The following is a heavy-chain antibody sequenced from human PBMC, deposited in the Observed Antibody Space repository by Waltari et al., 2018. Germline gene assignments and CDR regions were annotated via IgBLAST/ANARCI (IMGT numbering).Heavy chain of an antibody. CDR1: GLTFSSYW. D-gene: IGHD7-27*01. CDR3: ARGNWAPFDY. Sequence: EVQLVESGGGLVQPGGSLRLSCVASGLTFSSYWMTWVRQAPGKGLDGVAIIKQEGSEKHYVDSVKGRFTISRDNAKNSLYLQMNSLRVEDTAIYYCARGNWAPFDYWGQGTLVTVSS. J-gene: IGHJ4*02. V-gene: IGHV3-7*01. CDR2: IKQEGSEK.